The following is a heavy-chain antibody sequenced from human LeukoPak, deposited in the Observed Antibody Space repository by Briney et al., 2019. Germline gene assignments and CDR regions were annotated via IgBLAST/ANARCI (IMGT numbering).Heavy chain of an antibody. CDR3: ARSPRYYDSSGPLVLFDY. D-gene: IGHD3-22*01. CDR2: IYYSGST. CDR1: GGSISSSSYS. V-gene: IGHV4-39*01. J-gene: IGHJ4*02. Sequence: SETLSLTCTVSGGSISSSSYSWSWIRQPPGKGLEWIGSIYYSGSTYYNPSLKSRVAIPVDTSKNQFSLRLHSVTAADTAVYYCARSPRYYDSSGPLVLFDYWGQGTLVTVSS.